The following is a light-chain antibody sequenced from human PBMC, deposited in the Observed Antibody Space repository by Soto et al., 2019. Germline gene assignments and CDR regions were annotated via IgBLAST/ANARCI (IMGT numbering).Light chain of an antibody. CDR3: QQYKSNRRT. CDR1: QTISGW. V-gene: IGKV1-5*03. J-gene: IGKJ1*01. Sequence: DIQMTQSPSTLSASVGDRVTISCWASQTISGWLAWYQQKPGKAPKLLISKASTLESGVPSRFSGSGSETDFILTINSLQPDDFATYYCQQYKSNRRTFGQGTKVEIK. CDR2: KAS.